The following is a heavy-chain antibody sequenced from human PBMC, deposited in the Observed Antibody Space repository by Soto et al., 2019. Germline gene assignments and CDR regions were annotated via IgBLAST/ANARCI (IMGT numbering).Heavy chain of an antibody. J-gene: IGHJ4*02. CDR3: ARLRQSGIVVVVAATLYFDY. V-gene: IGHV4-39*01. D-gene: IGHD2-15*01. CDR2: IYYSGST. Sequence: PSETLSLTCTVSGGSISSSSYYWGWIRQPPGKGLEWIGSIYYSGSTYYNPSLKSRVTISVDTSKNQFSLKLSSVTAADTAVYYCARLRQSGIVVVVAATLYFDYWGQGTLVTVSS. CDR1: GGSISSSSYY.